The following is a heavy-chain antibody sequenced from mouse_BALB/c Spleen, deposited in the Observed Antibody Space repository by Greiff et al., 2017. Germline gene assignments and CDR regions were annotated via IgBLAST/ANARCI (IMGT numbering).Heavy chain of an antibody. V-gene: IGHV2-2*02. Sequence: QVQLKQSGPGLVQPSQSLSITCTVSGFSLTSYGVHWVRQSPGKGLEWLGVIWSGGSTDYNAAFISRLSISKDNSKSQVFFKMNSLQANDTAIYYCARILAPYYRYDVYYYAMDYWGQGTSVTVSS. J-gene: IGHJ4*01. D-gene: IGHD2-14*01. CDR1: GFSLTSYG. CDR2: IWSGGST. CDR3: ARILAPYYRYDVYYYAMDY.